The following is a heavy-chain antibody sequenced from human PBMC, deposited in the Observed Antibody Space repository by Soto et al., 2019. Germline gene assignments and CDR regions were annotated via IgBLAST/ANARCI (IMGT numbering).Heavy chain of an antibody. V-gene: IGHV1-18*01. CDR3: ARDGGRDCSGGSCYYYYGMDV. D-gene: IGHD2-15*01. CDR2: ISAYNGNT. J-gene: IGHJ6*02. CDR1: GYTFTSYG. Sequence: QVQLVQSGAEVKKPGASVKVSCKASGYTFTSYGISWVRQAPGQGLEWMGWISAYNGNTNYAQKLQGRVTTTTDTSTSTAYMELRSLRSDDTAVYYCARDGGRDCSGGSCYYYYGMDVWGQGTTVTVSS.